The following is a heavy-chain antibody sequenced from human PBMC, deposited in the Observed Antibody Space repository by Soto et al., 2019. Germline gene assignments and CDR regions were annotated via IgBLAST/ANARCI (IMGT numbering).Heavy chain of an antibody. J-gene: IGHJ6*02. CDR1: GGSISRGDYY. D-gene: IGHD3-9*01. CDR3: ASNPTPDYDILTGYYKTTDYYGMDV. Sequence: TLSLTCTVSGGSISRGDYYWSRIRQPPGKGLEWIGYVYYSGSTYYNPSLKSRVTISVDTSKNQFSLKLSSVTAADTAVYYCASNPTPDYDILTGYYKTTDYYGMDVWGQGTTVTVSS. V-gene: IGHV4-30-4*01. CDR2: VYYSGST.